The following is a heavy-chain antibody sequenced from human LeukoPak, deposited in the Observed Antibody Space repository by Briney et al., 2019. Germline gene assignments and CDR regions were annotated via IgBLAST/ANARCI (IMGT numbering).Heavy chain of an antibody. J-gene: IGHJ4*02. CDR3: AKDRRRFGELSVDY. Sequence: SVKVSCKASGGTFSSYAISWVRQAPGQGLEWMGRIIPILGIANYAQKFQGRVTISADKSTSTAYMELSSLRSEDTAVYYCAKDRRRFGELSVDYWGQGTLVTVSS. CDR2: IIPILGIA. V-gene: IGHV1-69*04. CDR1: GGTFSSYA. D-gene: IGHD3-10*01.